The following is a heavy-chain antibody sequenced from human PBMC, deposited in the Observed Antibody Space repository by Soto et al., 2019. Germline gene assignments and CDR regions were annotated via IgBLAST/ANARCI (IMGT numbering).Heavy chain of an antibody. Sequence: EVQLSESGGGLVQPGGSLRLSCAASGFTFSSYAMSWVRQAPGKGLEWVSAISGSGGSTYYADSVKGRFTISRDNSKNTLYLQMNSLRAEDTAVYYCAKDLGYCSGGSCHYDAFDIWGQGTMVTVSS. CDR1: GFTFSSYA. V-gene: IGHV3-23*01. CDR3: AKDLGYCSGGSCHYDAFDI. D-gene: IGHD2-15*01. J-gene: IGHJ3*02. CDR2: ISGSGGST.